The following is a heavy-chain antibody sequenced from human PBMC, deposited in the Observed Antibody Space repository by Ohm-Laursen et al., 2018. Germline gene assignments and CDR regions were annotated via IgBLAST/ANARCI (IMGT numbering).Heavy chain of an antibody. CDR2: ITPIYDIK. V-gene: IGHV1-69*04. CDR3: ASVLRGMAHYFDY. CDR1: RDTFNNYA. D-gene: IGHD5-24*01. Sequence: SVKASCKTSRDTFNNYAISWVRQAPGQGLEWMGMITPIYDIKNYAQNFQGKVTFTADNSTSTAYMTLSSLRSEDTAIYYCASVLRGMAHYFDYWGQGTLVTVSS. J-gene: IGHJ4*02.